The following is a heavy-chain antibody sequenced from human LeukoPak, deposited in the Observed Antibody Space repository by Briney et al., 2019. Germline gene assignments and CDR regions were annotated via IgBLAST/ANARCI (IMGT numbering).Heavy chain of an antibody. V-gene: IGHV1-69*04. Sequence: GASVKVSCKASGGTFSSYAISWVRQAPGQGLEWMGRIIPILGIANYAQKFQGRVTITADKSTSTAYMELSSLRSEDTAVYYCAIGYYYGSGSYFNWFDPWGQGTLVTVSS. D-gene: IGHD3-10*01. CDR1: GGTFSSYA. CDR2: IIPILGIA. J-gene: IGHJ5*02. CDR3: AIGYYYGSGSYFNWFDP.